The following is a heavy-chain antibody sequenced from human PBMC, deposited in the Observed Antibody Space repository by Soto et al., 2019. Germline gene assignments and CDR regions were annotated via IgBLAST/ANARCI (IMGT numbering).Heavy chain of an antibody. CDR1: GGSITTGGRY. J-gene: IGHJ3*02. D-gene: IGHD1-1*01. Sequence: QVRLQEWGPGLVKPSQTLSLKCSVSGGSITTGGRYWSWIRQLPGKGLEWIGHIYYSGITSYNPSLKSRVTISVEAAKNQFSLKLSSVTAADTAVYYCGQALVFTGGDVFDIWGQGRLVTVSS. CDR3: GQALVFTGGDVFDI. V-gene: IGHV4-31*02. CDR2: IYYSGIT.